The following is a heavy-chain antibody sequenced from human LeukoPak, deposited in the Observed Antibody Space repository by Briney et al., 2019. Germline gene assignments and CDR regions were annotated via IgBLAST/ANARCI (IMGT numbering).Heavy chain of an antibody. CDR1: GFTFSSYS. J-gene: IGHJ6*03. D-gene: IGHD6-13*01. Sequence: GGSLRLSCAASGFTFSSYSMNWVRQAPGKGLEWVSYISSSSSTIYYADSVKGRFTISRDNAKNSLYLQMNSLRDEDTAVYYCARSGVSWYNYYYYYMDVWGKGTTVTVSS. CDR2: ISSSSSTI. V-gene: IGHV3-48*02. CDR3: ARSGVSWYNYYYYYMDV.